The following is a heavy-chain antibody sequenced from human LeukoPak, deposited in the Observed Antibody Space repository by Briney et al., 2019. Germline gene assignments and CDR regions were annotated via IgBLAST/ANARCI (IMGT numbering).Heavy chain of an antibody. J-gene: IGHJ3*02. D-gene: IGHD2-8*01. V-gene: IGHV1-2*02. CDR2: INPNSGGT. CDR1: GYTFTGYY. Sequence: ALVKVSCKASGYTFTGYYMHWVRQAPGQGLEWMGWINPNSGGTNYAQKFQGRVTMTRDTSISTAYMELSRLRSDDTAVYYCARISYNIRYRDAFDIWGQGTMVTVSS. CDR3: ARISYNIRYRDAFDI.